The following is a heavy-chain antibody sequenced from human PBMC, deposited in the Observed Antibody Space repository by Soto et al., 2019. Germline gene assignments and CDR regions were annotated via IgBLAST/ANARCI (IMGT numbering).Heavy chain of an antibody. V-gene: IGHV4-31*03. J-gene: IGHJ4*02. CDR1: GGSVSRTGYF. Sequence: PSETLSLTCSVSGGSVSRTGYFRTWIRQPPGQGLEWIGYIYYGGTTFYNPSLESRSTLSLDTDENRFSLNLTSVTAADTAVYYCARARWLRRQEYYLDIWGQGILVTVS. D-gene: IGHD2-15*01. CDR2: IYYGGTT. CDR3: ARARWLRRQEYYLDI.